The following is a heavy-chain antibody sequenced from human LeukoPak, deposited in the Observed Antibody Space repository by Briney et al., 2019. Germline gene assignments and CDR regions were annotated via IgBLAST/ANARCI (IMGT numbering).Heavy chain of an antibody. Sequence: GGSLRLSCAASGFTFSSYAMSWVRQAPGKGLEWVSAISGSGGSTYYADSVKGRFTISRDNSKNTLHLQMNSLRAEDTAVYYCAKDLSEQQLALYYYYYMDVWGKGTTVTVSS. V-gene: IGHV3-23*01. CDR3: AKDLSEQQLALYYYYYMDV. D-gene: IGHD6-13*01. J-gene: IGHJ6*03. CDR2: ISGSGGST. CDR1: GFTFSSYA.